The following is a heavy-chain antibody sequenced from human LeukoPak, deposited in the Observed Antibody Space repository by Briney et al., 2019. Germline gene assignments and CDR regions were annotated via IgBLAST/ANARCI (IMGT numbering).Heavy chain of an antibody. V-gene: IGHV5-51*01. CDR3: ARYLERRDGAYYFDY. CDR1: GYSFTSYW. J-gene: IGHJ4*02. Sequence: GESLKISCKGSGYSFTSYWIGWERPMPGKGLEWMGIIYPGDSDTRYSPSFQGQVTISADKSISAAYLQWSSLKASDTAMYYCARYLERRDGAYYFDYWGQGTLVTVSS. D-gene: IGHD1-1*01. CDR2: IYPGDSDT.